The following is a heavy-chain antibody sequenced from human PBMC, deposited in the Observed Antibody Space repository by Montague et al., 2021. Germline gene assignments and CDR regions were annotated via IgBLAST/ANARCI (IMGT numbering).Heavy chain of an antibody. CDR1: GASITSNIYY. CDR2: IYYSGNS. Sequence: SETLSLTCTVSGASITSNIYYWGWTRQSPGKGLEWIVSIYYSGNSFYPPSLQSRITMAVDTSKNQFSLKLSSVTAADTAIYYCAGVFSSWYVGWLDPWGQGTLVTVSS. J-gene: IGHJ5*02. CDR3: AGVFSSWYVGWLDP. D-gene: IGHD6-13*01. V-gene: IGHV4-39*07.